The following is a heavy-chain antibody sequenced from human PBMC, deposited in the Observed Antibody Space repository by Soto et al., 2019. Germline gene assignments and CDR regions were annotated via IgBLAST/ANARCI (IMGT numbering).Heavy chain of an antibody. V-gene: IGHV1-69*12. CDR1: GGTFSTYA. CDR3: ASGIQLWLRRINNGYSG. D-gene: IGHD5-18*01. CDR2: IIPMFGTA. Sequence: QVQLVQSGAEVKKPESSVKVSCKAPGGTFSTYAISWVRQAPGQGLEWMGGIIPMFGTANYAQRFQDRVTITADESTITVYMELSSLGSEDTAVYFCASGIQLWLRRINNGYSGWGQGTLVTVSS. J-gene: IGHJ4*02.